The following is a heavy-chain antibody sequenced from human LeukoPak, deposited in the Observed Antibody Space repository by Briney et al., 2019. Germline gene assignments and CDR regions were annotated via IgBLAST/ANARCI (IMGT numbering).Heavy chain of an antibody. D-gene: IGHD6-13*01. CDR1: GFTFDSSS. Sequence: PGGSLRLSCVASGFTFDSSSMSWVRQAPEKGLEWVSSISDSGVNTHYADSVKGRFTISRDNSQSALYLQMHSLRAEDTAIYYCARDSATLAADSTKDYWGQGTLVTVSS. CDR2: ISDSGVNT. J-gene: IGHJ4*02. V-gene: IGHV3-23*01. CDR3: ARDSATLAADSTKDY.